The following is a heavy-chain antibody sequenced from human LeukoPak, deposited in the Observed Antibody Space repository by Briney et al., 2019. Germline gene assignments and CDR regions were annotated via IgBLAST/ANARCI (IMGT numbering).Heavy chain of an antibody. J-gene: IGHJ4*02. CDR3: ARPRSSYYYGSGSYYNY. V-gene: IGHV3-21*01. D-gene: IGHD3-10*01. CDR1: GFTFSNYS. Sequence: GGSLRLSCAASGFTFSNYSMNWVRQAPGKGLEWVSSITSGSRYIYYADSVKGRFTISRDNAKNSLYLQMNSLRAEDTAVYYCARPRSSYYYGSGSYYNYWGQGTLVTVSS. CDR2: ITSGSRYI.